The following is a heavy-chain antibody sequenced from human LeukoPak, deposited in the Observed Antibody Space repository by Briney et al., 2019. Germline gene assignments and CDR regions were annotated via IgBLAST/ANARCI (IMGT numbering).Heavy chain of an antibody. CDR1: GGSISSGSYY. CDR2: IYYSGST. CDR3: ARVRSSGWSYYFDY. D-gene: IGHD6-19*01. Sequence: SETLSLTCTVSGGSISSGSYYWSWIRQPPGKGLEWIGYIYYSGSTNYNPSLKSRVTISVDTSKNQFSLKLSSVTAADTAVYYCARVRSSGWSYYFDYWGQGTLVTVSS. V-gene: IGHV4-61*01. J-gene: IGHJ4*02.